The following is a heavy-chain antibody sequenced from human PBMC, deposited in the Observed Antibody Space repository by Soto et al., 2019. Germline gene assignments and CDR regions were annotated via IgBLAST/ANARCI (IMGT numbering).Heavy chain of an antibody. D-gene: IGHD5-12*01. CDR2: ISTYSGDT. CDR3: ARHHGPTTSENWFDP. V-gene: IGHV1-18*01. CDR1: GYTFFTYD. J-gene: IGHJ5*02. Sequence: ASVKVSCKASGYTFFTYDISWVRQAPGQGLEWMGWISTYSGDTKYAQKFQGRDTMTTDTSTTTAYLELRSLRSDDTAVYYCARHHGPTTSENWFDPWGQGTLVTV.